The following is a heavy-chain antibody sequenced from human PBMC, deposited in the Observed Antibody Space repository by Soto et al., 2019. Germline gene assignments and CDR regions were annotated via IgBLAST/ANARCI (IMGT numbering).Heavy chain of an antibody. Sequence: SETLSLTCAVYGGSFSGYYWSWIRQPPGKGLEWIGEINHSGSTNYNPSLKSRVTISVDTSKNQFSLKLSSVTAADTAVYYCARADDYGDYVGVKRLDYWGQGTLVTVSS. J-gene: IGHJ4*02. D-gene: IGHD4-17*01. V-gene: IGHV4-34*01. CDR1: GGSFSGYY. CDR2: INHSGST. CDR3: ARADDYGDYVGVKRLDY.